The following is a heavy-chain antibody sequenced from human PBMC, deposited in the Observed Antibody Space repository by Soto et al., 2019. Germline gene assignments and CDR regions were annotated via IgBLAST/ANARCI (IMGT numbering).Heavy chain of an antibody. D-gene: IGHD3-16*02. J-gene: IGHJ3*02. Sequence: SETLSLTCTVSGGSISSSSYYWGWIRQPPGKGLEWIGSIYYSGSTYYNPSLKSRVTISVDTSKNQFSLKLSSVTAADTAVYYCARAVGPMITFGGVIAHHDAFDIWGQGTMVTVSS. V-gene: IGHV4-39*07. CDR2: IYYSGST. CDR1: GGSISSSSYY. CDR3: ARAVGPMITFGGVIAHHDAFDI.